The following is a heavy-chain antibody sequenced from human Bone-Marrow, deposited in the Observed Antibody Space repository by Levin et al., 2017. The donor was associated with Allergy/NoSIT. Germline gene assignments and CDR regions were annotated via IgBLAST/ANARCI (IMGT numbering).Heavy chain of an antibody. J-gene: IGHJ6*02. CDR2: ISYDGSNK. D-gene: IGHD2-8*01. CDR3: ARYCTNGVCYDQHTKVAPPYGMDV. CDR1: GFTFSSYA. V-gene: IGHV3-30*04. Sequence: AGESLKISCAASGFTFSSYAMHWVRQAPGKGLEWVAVISYDGSNKYYADSVKGRFTISRDNSKNTLYLQMNSLRAEDTAVYYCARYCTNGVCYDQHTKVAPPYGMDVWGQGTTVTVSS.